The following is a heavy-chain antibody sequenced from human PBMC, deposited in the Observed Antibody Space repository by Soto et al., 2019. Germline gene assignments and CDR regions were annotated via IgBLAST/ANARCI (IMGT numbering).Heavy chain of an antibody. V-gene: IGHV4-38-2*02. CDR2: IYHSGST. CDR3: ARGLVAATYYLDS. CDR1: GYSIKSNYF. J-gene: IGHJ4*02. Sequence: SETLSLTCTVSGYSIKSNYFWGWIRQPPGKGLEWIGSIYHSGSTDYNPSLKSRVTISIDTSRNQFSLILSSVSAADTAVYYCARGLVAATYYLDSWGQGALVTVFS. D-gene: IGHD5-12*01.